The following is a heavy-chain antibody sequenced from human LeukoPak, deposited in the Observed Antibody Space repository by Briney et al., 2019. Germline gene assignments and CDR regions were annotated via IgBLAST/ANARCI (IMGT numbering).Heavy chain of an antibody. V-gene: IGHV3-30*02. D-gene: IGHD6-13*01. CDR2: IQYDGSKR. CDR3: ARGGRDSSSWYGSFDY. J-gene: IGHJ4*02. Sequence: GGSLRLSCAVSGFTFSSYGMHWVRQAPGKGLEWVAFIQYDGSKRYYTDSVKGRFTISRDNSKNTLYLQMNSLRLEDTAVYYCARGGRDSSSWYGSFDYWGQGTVVTVSP. CDR1: GFTFSSYG.